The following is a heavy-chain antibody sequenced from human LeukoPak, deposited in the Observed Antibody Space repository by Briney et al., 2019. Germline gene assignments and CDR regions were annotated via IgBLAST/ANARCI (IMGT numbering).Heavy chain of an antibody. CDR1: GFTVSSNY. CDR2: IYSGGST. D-gene: IGHD6-13*01. CDR3: ARAAAGSGLDY. Sequence: GGSLRLSCAASGFTVSSNYMSWVRQAPGKGLEWVSVIYSGGSTYYADSVKGRFTISRDNSKNTLYLQMNSLRAEDTAVYYCARAAAGSGLDYWGQGTLVTVSS. J-gene: IGHJ4*02. V-gene: IGHV3-66*01.